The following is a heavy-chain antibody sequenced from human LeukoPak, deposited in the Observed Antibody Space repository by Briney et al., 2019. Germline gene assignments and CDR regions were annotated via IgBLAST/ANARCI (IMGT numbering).Heavy chain of an antibody. CDR2: IWYDGSNK. J-gene: IGHJ6*02. D-gene: IGHD3-3*01. CDR1: GFTFSSYG. V-gene: IGHV3-33*01. Sequence: GRSLRLSCAASGFTFSSYGMHWVRQAPGKGLEWVAVIWYDGSNKYYADSVKGRFTISRDNSKNTLYLQMNSLRAEDTAVYYCAREMDYDFWSGYYYYYGMDVWGQGTTVTVSS. CDR3: AREMDYDFWSGYYYYYGMDV.